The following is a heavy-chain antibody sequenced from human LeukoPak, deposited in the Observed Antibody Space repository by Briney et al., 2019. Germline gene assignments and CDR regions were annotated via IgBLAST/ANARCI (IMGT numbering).Heavy chain of an antibody. J-gene: IGHJ6*04. CDR2: INPRGST. Sequence: SETLSLTCGVSGGSLSSHYWTWIRQPPGKGLEWIGEINPRGSTNYNPSLESRVTVSADTSRNQLSLSLTSVTAADSAVYFCARGPRQGSAWSWGPKEKSYQYMDVWGTGTTVIVSS. V-gene: IGHV4-34*01. CDR1: GGSLSSHY. D-gene: IGHD6-19*01. CDR3: ARGPRQGSAWSWGPKEKSYQYMDV.